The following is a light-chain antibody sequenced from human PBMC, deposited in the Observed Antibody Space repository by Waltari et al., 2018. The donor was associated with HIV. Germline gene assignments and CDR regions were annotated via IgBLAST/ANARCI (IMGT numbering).Light chain of an antibody. CDR3: NSRDSSGNHLRV. Sequence: SSELTQDPAVSVALGQTVRITCQGDSLRSYYASWYQQKPGQAPVLVIYGKNNRPSGIPDRFSGSSSGNAASLTITGAQAEDGADYYCNSRDSSGNHLRVFGGGTKLTVL. CDR1: SLRSYY. J-gene: IGLJ3*02. V-gene: IGLV3-19*01. CDR2: GKN.